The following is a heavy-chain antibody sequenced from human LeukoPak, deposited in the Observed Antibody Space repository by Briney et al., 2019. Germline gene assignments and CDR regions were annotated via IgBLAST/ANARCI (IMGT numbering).Heavy chain of an antibody. CDR2: ISSSSDTI. V-gene: IGHV3-48*02. J-gene: IGHJ4*02. D-gene: IGHD2-15*01. Sequence: TGGSLRLSCAASGFIFSKYSMHWVRQAPGKGLEWVSYISSSSDTIYYADSVKGRFTISRDNAKNSLYLQMNSLRDEDTAVYYCARDGYCSSGSCYGSYDYWGRGTLVTVSS. CDR1: GFIFSKYS. CDR3: ARDGYCSSGSCYGSYDY.